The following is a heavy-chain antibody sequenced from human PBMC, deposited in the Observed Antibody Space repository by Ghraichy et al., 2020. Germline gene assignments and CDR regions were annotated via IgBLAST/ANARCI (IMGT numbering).Heavy chain of an antibody. D-gene: IGHD5-18*01. V-gene: IGHV4-34*01. Sequence: SETLSLTCAVYGGSFSGYYWSWIRQPPGKGLEWIGEINHSGSTNYNPSLKSRVTISVDTSKNQFSLKLSSVTAADTAVYYCARAQPSHSYSYGHQRRFYFDYWGQGTLVTVSS. J-gene: IGHJ4*02. CDR1: GGSFSGYY. CDR2: INHSGST. CDR3: ARAQPSHSYSYGHQRRFYFDY.